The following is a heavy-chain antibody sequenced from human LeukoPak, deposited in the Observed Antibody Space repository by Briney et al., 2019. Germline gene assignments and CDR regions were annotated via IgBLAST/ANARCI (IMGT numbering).Heavy chain of an antibody. CDR1: GFTFNSYA. Sequence: PRGSLRLSCAASGFTFNSYAVSWVRQAPGKGLEWVSVIYSGGSTYYADSVKGRFTISRDNSKNTLYLQMNSLRAEDTAVYYCARVHSSSWYNWFDPWGQGTLVTVSS. J-gene: IGHJ5*02. V-gene: IGHV3-53*01. CDR2: IYSGGST. D-gene: IGHD6-13*01. CDR3: ARVHSSSWYNWFDP.